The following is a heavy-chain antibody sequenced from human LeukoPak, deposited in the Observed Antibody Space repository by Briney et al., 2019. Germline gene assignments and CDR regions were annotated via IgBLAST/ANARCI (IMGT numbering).Heavy chain of an antibody. CDR1: GFTFNSYA. D-gene: IGHD4-17*01. Sequence: GGSLRLSCIASGFTFNSYAMNWVRQAPGKGLEWVSGISNSGGSKYYEASVKGRLTISRDNSKNTLYLQMKTLRADDTAIYYCAKALRSMTTVTAFDSWGQGTLVTVSS. V-gene: IGHV3-23*01. CDR2: ISNSGGSK. CDR3: AKALRSMTTVTAFDS. J-gene: IGHJ4*02.